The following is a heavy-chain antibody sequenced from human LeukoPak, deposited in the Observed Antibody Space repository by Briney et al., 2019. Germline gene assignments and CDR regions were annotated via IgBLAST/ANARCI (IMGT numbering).Heavy chain of an antibody. J-gene: IGHJ4*02. D-gene: IGHD3-22*01. V-gene: IGHV4-30-4*01. CDR2: IYYSGST. CDR3: AREVYYYDSSAYYYFDY. Sequence: SETLSLTCAVYGGSFSGYYWSWIRQPPGKGLEWIGYIYYSGSTYYNPSLKSRVTISVDTSKNQFSLKLSSVTAADTAVYYCAREVYYYDSSAYYYFDYWGQGTLVTVSS. CDR1: GGSFSGYY.